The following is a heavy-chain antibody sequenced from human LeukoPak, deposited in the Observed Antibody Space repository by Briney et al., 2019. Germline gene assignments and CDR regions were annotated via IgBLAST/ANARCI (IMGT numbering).Heavy chain of an antibody. CDR3: ASRVGATS. J-gene: IGHJ5*02. Sequence: SQTLSLTCTVSGGSISSGSYYWSWIRQPAGKGLEWTGRIYTSGSTNYNPSLKSRVTISVDTSKNQFSLKLSSVTAADTAVYYCASRVGATSWGQGTLVTVSP. CDR2: IYTSGST. CDR1: GGSISSGSYY. D-gene: IGHD1-26*01. V-gene: IGHV4-61*02.